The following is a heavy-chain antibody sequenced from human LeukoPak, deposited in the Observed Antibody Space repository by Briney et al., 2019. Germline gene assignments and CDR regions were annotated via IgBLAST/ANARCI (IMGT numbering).Heavy chain of an antibody. V-gene: IGHV3-30-3*01. Sequence: GGSLRLSYAASGFTFSSYVMQWVRQAPGKGLEWVAVISYDGSNKYYADSVKGRFTISRGNSKNTLYLQMNSLRAEDTAVYYCARDGAVAVSPPSFFDYWGQGTLVTVSS. J-gene: IGHJ4*02. CDR1: GFTFSSYV. D-gene: IGHD6-19*01. CDR2: ISYDGSNK. CDR3: ARDGAVAVSPPSFFDY.